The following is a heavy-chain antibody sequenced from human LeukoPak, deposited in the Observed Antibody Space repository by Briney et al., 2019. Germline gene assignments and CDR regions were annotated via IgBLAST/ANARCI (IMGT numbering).Heavy chain of an antibody. V-gene: IGHV3-7*03. CDR3: ARDLYNSGSSYFDY. CDR2: IKKDGSEK. J-gene: IGHJ4*02. Sequence: PGGSLRLSCAASGFTFDTYWMTWVRQAPGKGLEWVANIKKDGSEKFYVDSVKGRFTISRDNSKNTLYLQMNSLRAEDTAVYYCARDLYNSGSSYFDYWGQGTLVTVSS. CDR1: GFTFDTYW. D-gene: IGHD3-10*01.